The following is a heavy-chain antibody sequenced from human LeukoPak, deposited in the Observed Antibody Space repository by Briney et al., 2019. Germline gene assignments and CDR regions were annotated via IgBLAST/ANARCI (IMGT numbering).Heavy chain of an antibody. D-gene: IGHD1-26*01. J-gene: IGHJ6*04. CDR2: ISAYNGNT. Sequence: ASVKVSCKASGYTFTSYGISWVRQAPGQGLEWMGWISAYNGNTNYAQKLQGRVTMTTDTSTSTAYMDLRSLRSDDTAVYYCARNQYSGSYSPRDGMDVWGKGTTVTVSS. V-gene: IGHV1-18*01. CDR3: ARNQYSGSYSPRDGMDV. CDR1: GYTFTSYG.